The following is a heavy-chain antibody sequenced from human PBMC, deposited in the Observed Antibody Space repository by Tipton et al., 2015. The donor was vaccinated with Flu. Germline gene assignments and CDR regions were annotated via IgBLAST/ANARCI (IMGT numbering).Heavy chain of an antibody. CDR2: IYYSGST. CDR1: GGSISSYY. CDR3: ARVYRSSTSCYKTNWFDP. D-gene: IGHD2-2*01. J-gene: IGHJ5*02. Sequence: TLSLTCTVSGGSISSYYWSWIRQPPGKGLEWIGYIYYSGSTNYNPSLKSRVTISVDTSKNQFSLKLSSVTAADTAVYYCARVYRSSTSCYKTNWFDPWGQGTLVTVSS. V-gene: IGHV4-59*01.